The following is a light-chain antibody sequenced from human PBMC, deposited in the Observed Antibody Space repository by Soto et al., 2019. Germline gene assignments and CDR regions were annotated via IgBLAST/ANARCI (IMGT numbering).Light chain of an antibody. V-gene: IGKV3-20*01. CDR3: HQYGSSPRT. CDR1: QIVTSDY. Sequence: IGLTQSPVTLSFSPGERVTLSCRASQIVTSDYLAWYHQEPGQAPRLLIYGASNRATGIPDRFSGSGSGTDFTLSISRLEPGDFGMYFCHQYGSSPRTFGQGTKVDIK. J-gene: IGKJ1*01. CDR2: GAS.